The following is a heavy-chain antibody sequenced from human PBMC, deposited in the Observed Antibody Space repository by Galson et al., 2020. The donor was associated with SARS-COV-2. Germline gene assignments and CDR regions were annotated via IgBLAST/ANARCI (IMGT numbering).Heavy chain of an antibody. V-gene: IGHV3-33*01. CDR2: IWHDGIHK. Sequence: GGSLRLSCAASGFNFRAYAMHWVRQAPGKGLEWVAIIWHDGIHKYYMDSVKGRFTVSKDDSKNTLYLQMNRLSVEDTAVYFCAGDPPESGYAFQIRGQGTVVAVSS. CDR3: AGDPPESGYAFQI. CDR1: GFNFRAYA. J-gene: IGHJ3*02. D-gene: IGHD5-12*01.